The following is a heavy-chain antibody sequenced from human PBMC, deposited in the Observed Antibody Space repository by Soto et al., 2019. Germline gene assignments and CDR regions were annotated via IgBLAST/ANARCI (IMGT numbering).Heavy chain of an antibody. CDR1: GFSLRKARMG. V-gene: IGHV2-26*01. D-gene: IGHD1-1*01. Sequence: KGTEKRTLRDTVSGFSLRKARMGVSWIRQTPWQALEWRAQIFSNDEKSYSTSLNSMLTISKDTSKSQVVLTMTNMDHVDTATYYCARIQEWNRNRGYYSGMDVWRQGTAVTVSS. CDR2: IFSNDEK. CDR3: ARIQEWNRNRGYYSGMDV. J-gene: IGHJ6*02.